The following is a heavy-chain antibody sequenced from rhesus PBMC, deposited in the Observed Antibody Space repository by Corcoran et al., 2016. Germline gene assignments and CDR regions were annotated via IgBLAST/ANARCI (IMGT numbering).Heavy chain of an antibody. Sequence: QVQLQESGPGLVTPSETLSLTCAVSGDSINSYYWTWIRQPPGKGLEWIGRIYGSRGNTNYNPSLRSRVTISRDTSKNQFSLKLNSVTAADTAIYYCARCGFAAGRLYFDFWGQGVLVTVSS. D-gene: IGHD6-13*01. CDR3: ARCGFAAGRLYFDF. V-gene: IGHV4-147*01. J-gene: IGHJ4*01. CDR2: IYGSRGNT. CDR1: GDSINSYY.